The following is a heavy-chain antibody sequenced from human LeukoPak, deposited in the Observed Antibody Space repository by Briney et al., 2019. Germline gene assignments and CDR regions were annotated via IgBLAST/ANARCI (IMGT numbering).Heavy chain of an antibody. CDR2: IDPRDSYT. V-gene: IGHV5-10-1*01. J-gene: IGHJ5*02. D-gene: IGHD6-13*01. Sequence: KPGGALVISWKGSGYIFTSYWISWVREVPGKGLEWMGRIDPRDSYTNYSPSFQGHVTISAHKSISTAYLQWSSLTASDPAMYYCARRERYSSSSGIVDPWGQGTLVTVSS. CDR1: GYIFTSYW. CDR3: ARRERYSSSSGIVDP.